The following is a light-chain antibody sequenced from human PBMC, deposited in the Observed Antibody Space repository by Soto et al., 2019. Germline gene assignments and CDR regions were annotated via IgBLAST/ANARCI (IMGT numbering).Light chain of an antibody. CDR3: QQRSNWPPFT. V-gene: IGKV3-11*01. CDR2: DAS. CDR1: QSVSSY. Sequence: EIVLTQSPATLSLSPGERATLSCRASQSVSSYLAWYQQKPGQAPRLLIHDASNMATGIPARFSGSGSGTDFPLTISSLEPEDFAVYYCQQRSNWPPFTFGQGTRLEIK. J-gene: IGKJ5*01.